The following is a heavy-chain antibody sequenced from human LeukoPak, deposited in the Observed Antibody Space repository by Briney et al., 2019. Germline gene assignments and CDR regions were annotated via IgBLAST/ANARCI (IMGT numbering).Heavy chain of an antibody. CDR3: ARDLHYYVAIDV. D-gene: IGHD3-10*02. CDR1: GFTFTAYA. CDR2: IGIDNNA. Sequence: GGSLRLSCEASGFTFTAYAMTWVRQAPGKGPEWVSSIGIDNNAPYSESVKGRFATSSDNSKSRLFLQLNSRRAEDTAPYYCARDLHYYVAIDVWGQGTPVAVSS. V-gene: IGHV3-23*01. J-gene: IGHJ6*02.